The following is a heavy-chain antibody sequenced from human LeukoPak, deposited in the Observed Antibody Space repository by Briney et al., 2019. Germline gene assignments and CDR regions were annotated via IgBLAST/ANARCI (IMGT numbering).Heavy chain of an antibody. CDR1: GGSFSGYY. CDR2: INHSGST. CDR3: ARKFPVGYCSGGSCSGLAWFDP. V-gene: IGHV4-34*01. D-gene: IGHD2-15*01. Sequence: SETLSLTCAVYGGSFSGYYWSWIRQPPGKGLEWIGEINHSGSTNYNPSLKSRVTISVDTSKNQFSLKLSSVTAADTAVYYCARKFPVGYCSGGSCSGLAWFDPWGQGTLVTVSS. J-gene: IGHJ5*02.